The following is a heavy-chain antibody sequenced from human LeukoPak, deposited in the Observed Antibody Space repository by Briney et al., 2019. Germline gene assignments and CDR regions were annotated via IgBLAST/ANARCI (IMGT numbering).Heavy chain of an antibody. CDR2: IQSRTYGGAT. D-gene: IGHD2-2*01. CDR1: GFTFADYA. Sequence: PGGSLRLSCTASGFTFADYAMSWVRQAPGKGLEWVGFIQSRTYGGATQYAASVKGRFTISRDDSKSIAFLQMNSLKTEDTAVYYCTASDHLYCSSISCHFDYWGQGTLVTVSS. CDR3: TASDHLYCSSISCHFDY. J-gene: IGHJ4*02. V-gene: IGHV3-49*04.